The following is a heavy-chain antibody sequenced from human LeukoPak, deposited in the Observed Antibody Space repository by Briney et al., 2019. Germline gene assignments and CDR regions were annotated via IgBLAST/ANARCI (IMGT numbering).Heavy chain of an antibody. Sequence: GGSLRLSCAASGFTFTSYAMSWVRHAPGKGLEWVSAFIISGDETYYADSLKGRFTTSRDNSKNTLHLQMHSLKAEDTAVYYCATPGPSYTSGSRGYFDLWGRGTLVTVSS. CDR3: ATPGPSYTSGSRGYFDL. J-gene: IGHJ2*01. CDR1: GFTFTSYA. D-gene: IGHD6-19*01. CDR2: FIISGDET. V-gene: IGHV3-23*01.